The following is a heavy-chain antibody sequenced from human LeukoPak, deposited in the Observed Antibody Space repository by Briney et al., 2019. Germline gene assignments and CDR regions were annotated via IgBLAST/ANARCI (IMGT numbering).Heavy chain of an antibody. CDR2: IWYDGSNK. D-gene: IGHD4-17*01. Sequence: GRPLRLSCAASGFTFSSYGMHWVRQAPGKGLEWVAVIWYDGSNKYYADSVKGRFTISRDNSKNTLYLQMNSLRAEDTAVYYCARDSDGADFDYWGQGTLVTVSS. J-gene: IGHJ4*02. CDR3: ARDSDGADFDY. CDR1: GFTFSSYG. V-gene: IGHV3-33*01.